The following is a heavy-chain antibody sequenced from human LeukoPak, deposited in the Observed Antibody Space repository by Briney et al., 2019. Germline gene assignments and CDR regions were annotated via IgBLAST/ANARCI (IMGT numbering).Heavy chain of an antibody. V-gene: IGHV3-23*01. Sequence: GGSLRLSCAASGFTFSSYAMSWVRQVPGKGLEWVSVISGSGGSTYYADSVKGRFTISRDNSKNTLYLQMNSLRAEDTAVYYCAKTTHGYNRPYYFDYWGQGTLVTVSS. D-gene: IGHD5-24*01. J-gene: IGHJ4*02. CDR3: AKTTHGYNRPYYFDY. CDR2: ISGSGGST. CDR1: GFTFSSYA.